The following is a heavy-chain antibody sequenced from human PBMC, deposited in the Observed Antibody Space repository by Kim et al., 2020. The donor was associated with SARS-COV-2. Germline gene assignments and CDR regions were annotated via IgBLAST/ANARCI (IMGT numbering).Heavy chain of an antibody. V-gene: IGHV3-11*01. CDR2: I. D-gene: IGHD1-26*01. CDR3: ARDSGSYYDY. Sequence: IYYADSVKGRCTSSRDNAKNSLYLQMNSLRAEDAAVYYCARDSGSYYDYWGQGTLVTVSS. J-gene: IGHJ4*02.